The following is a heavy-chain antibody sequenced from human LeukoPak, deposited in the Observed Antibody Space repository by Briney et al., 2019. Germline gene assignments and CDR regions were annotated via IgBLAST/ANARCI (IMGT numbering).Heavy chain of an antibody. CDR1: GVSISSGGYY. CDR2: IYYTGTT. CDR3: AREEGGATGGY. V-gene: IGHV4-31*03. Sequence: SETLSLTCSVSGVSISSGGYYWSWLRQHPGKGLEWIGYIYYTGTTYYNPSLKSRVSISVDTSENNFSLHLASVTAADTAVYYCAREEGGATGGYWGQGTLVTVSS. D-gene: IGHD5-12*01. J-gene: IGHJ4*02.